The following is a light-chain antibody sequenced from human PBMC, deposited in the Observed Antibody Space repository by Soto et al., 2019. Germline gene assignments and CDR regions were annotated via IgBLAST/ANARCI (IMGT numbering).Light chain of an antibody. Sequence: EIVMTQSPATLSVSPGAGATLSCRASQSVSSNLTWYQQKPGQAPRLLIYDTSTRATGVPARFSGSGSVTEFTLTISSLQSEDLAVYDCHQYNNWSWTFGQGTKVDIK. J-gene: IGKJ1*01. CDR3: HQYNNWSWT. CDR2: DTS. CDR1: QSVSSN. V-gene: IGKV3-15*01.